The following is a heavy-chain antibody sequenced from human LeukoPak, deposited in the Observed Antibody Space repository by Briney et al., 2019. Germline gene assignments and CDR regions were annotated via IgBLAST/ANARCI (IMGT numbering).Heavy chain of an antibody. V-gene: IGHV4-4*09. CDR3: ARSPEGYMDV. CDR2: IYTSGST. Sequence: PSETLSLTCTVSGGSISSYYWSWIRQPPGKGLEWIGYIYTSGSTNYNPSLKSRVTISVDTSKNQFSLKLSSVTAADTAVYYCARSPEGYMDVWGKGTTVTVSS. J-gene: IGHJ6*03. CDR1: GGSISSYY.